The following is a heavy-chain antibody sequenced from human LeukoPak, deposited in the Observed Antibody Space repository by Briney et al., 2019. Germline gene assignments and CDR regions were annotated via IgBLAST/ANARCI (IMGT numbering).Heavy chain of an antibody. CDR1: GFTFSSYA. V-gene: IGHV3-23*01. D-gene: IGHD2-2*01. Sequence: GGSLRLSCAASGFTFSSYAMSWVRQAPGKGLEWVSAISGSGGSTYYADSVKGRFTISRDNSKNTLYLQMNSLRAEDTAVYYCAKGQYIVVVPAAGYYYYGMDVWGQGTTVTVSS. CDR2: ISGSGGST. J-gene: IGHJ6*02. CDR3: AKGQYIVVVPAAGYYYYGMDV.